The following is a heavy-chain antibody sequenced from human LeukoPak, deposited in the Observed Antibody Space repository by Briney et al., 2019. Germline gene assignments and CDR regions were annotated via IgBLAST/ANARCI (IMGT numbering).Heavy chain of an antibody. V-gene: IGHV3-11*01. CDR1: GFTFSDYC. Sequence: GGSLRLSCAASGFTFSDYCMSWIRQAPGKGLEWVAYISSSGSTIYYADSVKGRFTISRDNAKNSLYLQMNSLRAEDTAVYYCARDGDYYDSSGYYYLPEADAFGIWGQGTMVTVSS. D-gene: IGHD3-22*01. CDR2: ISSSGSTI. J-gene: IGHJ3*02. CDR3: ARDGDYYDSSGYYYLPEADAFGI.